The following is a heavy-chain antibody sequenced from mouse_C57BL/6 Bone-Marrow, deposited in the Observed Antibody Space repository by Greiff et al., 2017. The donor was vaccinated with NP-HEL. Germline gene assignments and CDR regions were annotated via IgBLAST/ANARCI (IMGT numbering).Heavy chain of an antibody. Sequence: QVQLQQSGAELVRPGTSVKMSCKASGYTFTNYWIGWAKQRPGHGLEWIGDIYPGGGYTNYNEKFKGKATLTADKSSSTAYMQFSSLTSDDSAIYYCAISNYGYAMDYWGQGTSVTVSS. CDR2: IYPGGGYT. CDR1: GYTFTNYW. J-gene: IGHJ4*01. CDR3: AISNYGYAMDY. D-gene: IGHD2-5*01. V-gene: IGHV1-63*01.